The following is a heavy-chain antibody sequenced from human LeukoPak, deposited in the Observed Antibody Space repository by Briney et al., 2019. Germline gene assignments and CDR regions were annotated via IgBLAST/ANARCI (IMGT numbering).Heavy chain of an antibody. CDR2: ISGSGGST. V-gene: IGHV3-23*01. J-gene: IGHJ3*02. CDR1: GFTFSSYA. D-gene: IGHD3-3*01. Sequence: GGSLRLSCAASGFTFSSYAMSWVRQAPGKGLEWVSAISGSGGSTYYADSVKGRFTISRDNSKNTLYLQMNSLRAEDTAVYYCAKDCRITIFGVADAFDIWGQGTMVTVSS. CDR3: AKDCRITIFGVADAFDI.